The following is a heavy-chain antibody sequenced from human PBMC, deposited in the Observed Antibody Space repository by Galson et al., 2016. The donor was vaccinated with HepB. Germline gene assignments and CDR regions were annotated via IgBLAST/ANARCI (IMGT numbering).Heavy chain of an antibody. CDR1: GYTFTSFG. CDR2: ISAYNGNT. CDR3: ERTRIAVAGRYTRTNWFDP. D-gene: IGHD6-19*01. V-gene: IGHV1-18*01. J-gene: IGHJ5*02. Sequence: SVKVSCKASGYTFTSFGLSWVRQAPGQGLEWIGWISAYNGNTNYAQKFQGRVTMTTDTSTNTAYMDLRSLRSDDTAVYYCERTRIAVAGRYTRTNWFDPWGQGTLVTVSS.